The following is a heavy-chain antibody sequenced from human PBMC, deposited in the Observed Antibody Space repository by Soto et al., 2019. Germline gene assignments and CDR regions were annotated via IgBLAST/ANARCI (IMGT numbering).Heavy chain of an antibody. J-gene: IGHJ6*02. CDR2: INPSGGST. CDR1: GYTFTSYY. V-gene: IGHV1-46*01. CDR3: TRGELLDWHHYFAMDV. Sequence: ASVKVSCKASGYTFTSYYMHWVRQAPGQGLEWMGIINPSGGSTSYAQRFQDRVTITADTSATTVYMELSSLRSEDTALYYCTRGELLDWHHYFAMDVWGQGTSVTVSS. D-gene: IGHD3-9*01.